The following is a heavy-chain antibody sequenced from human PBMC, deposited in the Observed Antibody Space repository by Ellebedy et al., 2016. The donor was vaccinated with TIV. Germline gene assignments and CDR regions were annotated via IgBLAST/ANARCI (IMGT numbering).Heavy chain of an antibody. CDR3: ARAPRYYDFYWFDP. CDR1: GYTFTGHY. V-gene: IGHV1-2*04. Sequence: ASVKVPCXASGYTFTGHYMHWVRQAPGQGLEWMGWTNPNSGSTNYAQKFQGWVTMTRDTSISTAYMELSSLRSEDTAVYYCARAPRYYDFYWFDPWGQGTLVTVSS. D-gene: IGHD3-3*01. CDR2: TNPNSGST. J-gene: IGHJ5*02.